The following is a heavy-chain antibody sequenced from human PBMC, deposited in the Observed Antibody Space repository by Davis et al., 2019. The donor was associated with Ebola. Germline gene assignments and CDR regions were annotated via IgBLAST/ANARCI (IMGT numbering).Heavy chain of an antibody. J-gene: IGHJ5*02. CDR3: AAGYSSGWFS. Sequence: PSETLSLTCAVYGGSFSGYYWSWIRQPPGKGLEWIGEINHSGSTNYNPSLKSRVTISVDTSKNQFSLKLSSVTAADTAVYYCAAGYSSGWFSWGQGTLVTVSS. V-gene: IGHV4-34*01. CDR1: GGSFSGYY. D-gene: IGHD6-19*01. CDR2: INHSGST.